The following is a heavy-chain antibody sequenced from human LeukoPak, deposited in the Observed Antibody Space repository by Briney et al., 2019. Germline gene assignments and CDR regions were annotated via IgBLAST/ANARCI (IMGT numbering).Heavy chain of an antibody. V-gene: IGHV4-59*08. CDR3: ARHRDPVEMATKSNYYFDY. CDR2: IYYSGST. D-gene: IGHD5-24*01. CDR1: GGSISSYY. Sequence: PSETLSLTCTVSGGSISSYYWSWIRQPPGKGLEWIGYIYYSGSTNYNPSLKSRVTISVDTSKNQFSLKLSSVTAADTAVYYCARHRDPVEMATKSNYYFDYWGQGTLVTVSS. J-gene: IGHJ4*02.